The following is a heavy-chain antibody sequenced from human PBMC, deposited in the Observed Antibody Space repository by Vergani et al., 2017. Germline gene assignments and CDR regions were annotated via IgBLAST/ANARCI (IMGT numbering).Heavy chain of an antibody. D-gene: IGHD5-12*01. CDR3: VRARCSGPCFMSNWFDS. Sequence: VQLVESGGGLIHPGGSLRLSCEGSGFSFSGYWMHWVRQSPEKGLVWVSRIKSDGSITNYADSVKGRFTISRDNAKNTLYLEMNSLRGDDTAIYYCVRARCSGPCFMSNWFDSWGQGTLVTVS. CDR1: GFSFSGYW. CDR2: IKSDGSIT. J-gene: IGHJ5*01. V-gene: IGHV3-74*01.